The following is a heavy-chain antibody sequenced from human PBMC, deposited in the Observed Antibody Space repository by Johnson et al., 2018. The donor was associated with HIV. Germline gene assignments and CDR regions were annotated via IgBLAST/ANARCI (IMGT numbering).Heavy chain of an antibody. V-gene: IGHV3-30*02. CDR3: ARGGGDYVELYDVFDI. J-gene: IGHJ3*02. CDR2: MRYDGSNK. CDR1: GFTFSSYG. D-gene: IGHD4-17*01. Sequence: VQVLESGGGVVQPGRSLRLSCAASGFTFSSYGMHWVRQAPGKGLEWVAFMRYDGSNKDYADSVKGRFTISRDNSKNTLFLQMSSLRPEDTAVYYCARGGGDYVELYDVFDIWGQGTMVTVSA.